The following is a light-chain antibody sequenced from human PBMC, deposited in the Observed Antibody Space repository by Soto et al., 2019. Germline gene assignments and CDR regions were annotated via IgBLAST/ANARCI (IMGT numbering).Light chain of an antibody. V-gene: IGKV1-5*01. CDR1: QSISNW. CDR2: DAS. J-gene: IGKJ2*01. CDR3: QQYNTYSYT. Sequence: DIQMTQSPSTLSASVGDRVTITCRASQSISNWLAWYQQRPGKAPKLLIYDASTLESWVPLRFSGSGSGTEFTLTISGLRPDDFATYYCQQYNTYSYTFGQGTKLEIK.